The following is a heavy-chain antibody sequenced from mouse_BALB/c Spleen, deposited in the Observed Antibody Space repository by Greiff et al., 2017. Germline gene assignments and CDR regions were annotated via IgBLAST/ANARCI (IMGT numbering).Heavy chain of an antibody. D-gene: IGHD1-2*01. CDR3: AKGGDYGSFDY. CDR1: GFTFSSYA. Sequence: DVKLVESGGGLVKPGGSLKLSCAASGFTFSSYAMSWVRQSPEKRLEWVAEISSGGSYTYYPDTVTGRFTISRDNAKNTLYLEMSSLRSEDTAMYYCAKGGDYGSFDYWGQGTTLTVSS. V-gene: IGHV5-9-4*01. CDR2: ISSGGSYT. J-gene: IGHJ2*01.